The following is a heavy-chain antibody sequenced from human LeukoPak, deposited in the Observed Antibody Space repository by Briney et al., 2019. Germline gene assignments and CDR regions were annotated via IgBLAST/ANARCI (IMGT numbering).Heavy chain of an antibody. CDR3: ARSYYGSGTSYGMDV. CDR2: IKQDGSEK. J-gene: IGHJ6*02. Sequence: GGSLRLSCAASGFTFSSYWMSWVRQAPGKGLEWVANIKQDGSEKYYVDSVKGRFTISRDNAKNSLYLQMNSLRAEDTAVYYCARSYYGSGTSYGMDVWGQGTTVTVSS. V-gene: IGHV3-7*01. CDR1: GFTFSSYW. D-gene: IGHD3-10*01.